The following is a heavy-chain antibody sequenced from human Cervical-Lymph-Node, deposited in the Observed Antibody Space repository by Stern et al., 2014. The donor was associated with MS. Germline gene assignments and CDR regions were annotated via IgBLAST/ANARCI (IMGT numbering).Heavy chain of an antibody. CDR1: GGSISSAEYY. CDR3: SRDADGYSLVFGY. D-gene: IGHD5-24*01. CDR2: LHYSGTT. Sequence: QLQESGPGLVKPSQTLSLTCAVSGGSISSAEYYWSWLRQSPGKGLERIGYLHYSGTTYYNPSLKRRVTISVDTSKKQFSLKLRSVTAADTAVYYCSRDADGYSLVFGYWGRGTLVTVSS. V-gene: IGHV4-30-4*01. J-gene: IGHJ4*02.